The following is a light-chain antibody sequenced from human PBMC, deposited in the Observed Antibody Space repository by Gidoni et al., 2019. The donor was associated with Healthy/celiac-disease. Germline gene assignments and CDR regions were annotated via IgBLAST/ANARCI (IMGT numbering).Light chain of an antibody. CDR3: QQLNSYPVT. Sequence: DIQLTQSTSILSAAVGDRVTITCRASQSISSYLAWYQQKPGKAPKLLIYAASTLQSGVPSRFSGSGSGTEFTLTISSLQPEDFATYYCQQLNSYPVTFGEGTKVEIK. CDR2: AAS. J-gene: IGKJ4*01. V-gene: IGKV1-9*01. CDR1: QSISSY.